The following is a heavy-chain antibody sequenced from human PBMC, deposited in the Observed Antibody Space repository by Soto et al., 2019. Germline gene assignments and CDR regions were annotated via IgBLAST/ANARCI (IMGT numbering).Heavy chain of an antibody. D-gene: IGHD5-18*01. J-gene: IGHJ5*02. Sequence: SETLSLTCTVSGDSISGYHWSRIRQPAGEGLQWIGRIYSSGGTNYSPSLKSRVSMSADTSKNQFSLKLSSVTAADTAVYYCAREYSYHFDPWGQGTLVTVSS. CDR1: GDSISGYH. CDR3: AREYSYHFDP. CDR2: IYSSGGT. V-gene: IGHV4-4*07.